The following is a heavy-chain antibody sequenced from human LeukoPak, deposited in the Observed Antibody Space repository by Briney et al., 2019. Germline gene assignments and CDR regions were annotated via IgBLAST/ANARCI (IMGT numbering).Heavy chain of an antibody. Sequence: SETLSLTCAVSGGSISTAHWWNWVRQSPGKGLEWIGAIYHRGNSNYNPSLKSRDTMSVDTSKNQFPLKLSSVTAADTAVYYCARGGRYCSSTSCYFFDYWGQGTLVTVSS. CDR3: ARGGRYCSSTSCYFFDY. D-gene: IGHD2-2*01. CDR1: GGSISTAHW. V-gene: IGHV4-4*02. J-gene: IGHJ4*02. CDR2: IYHRGNS.